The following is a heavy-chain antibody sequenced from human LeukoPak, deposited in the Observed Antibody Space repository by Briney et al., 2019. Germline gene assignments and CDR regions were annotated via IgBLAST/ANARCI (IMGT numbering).Heavy chain of an antibody. CDR3: ARTLAFFDIVSTTYYFDY. J-gene: IGHJ4*02. V-gene: IGHV4-59*01. D-gene: IGHD5/OR15-5a*01. CDR2: IYYSGST. Sequence: PSETLSLTCTVSGGSISSYYWSWIRQPPGKGLEWIGYIYYSGSTNYNPSLKSRVTISEDTSKSQFSLKLSSVTAADTAVYYCARTLAFFDIVSTTYYFDYWGQGTLVTVSS. CDR1: GGSISSYY.